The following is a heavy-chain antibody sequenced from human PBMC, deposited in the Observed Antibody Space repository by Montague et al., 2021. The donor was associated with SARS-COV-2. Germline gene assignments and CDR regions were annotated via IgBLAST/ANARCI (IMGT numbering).Heavy chain of an antibody. J-gene: IGHJ4*02. CDR1: GGSISGYY. CDR2: IYNSGST. CDR3: VRGGTMTVVVFDY. D-gene: IGHD3-22*01. V-gene: IGHV4-4*07. Sequence: SETLSLTCTVSGGSISGYYWSWFRQSAGKGLEWIGRIYNSGSTSYNPSLKSRVTMSVDTSKNQFSLKLSSVTAADTAVYYCVRGGTMTVVVFDYWGQGTLVTVSS.